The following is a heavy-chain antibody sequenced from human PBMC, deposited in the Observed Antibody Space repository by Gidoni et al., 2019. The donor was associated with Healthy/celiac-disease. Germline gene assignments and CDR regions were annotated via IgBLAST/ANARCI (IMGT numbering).Heavy chain of an antibody. CDR1: GGSISSSNW. CDR3: ARTNLNYDFWSGYYLFDP. J-gene: IGHJ5*02. D-gene: IGHD3-3*01. V-gene: IGHV4-4*02. Sequence: QVQLQESGPGLVKPSGTLSLTCAVSGGSISSSNWGSWVRQPPGKGLEWIGEIYHSGSTNYNPSLKSRVTISVDKSKNQFSLKLSSVTAADTAVYYCARTNLNYDFWSGYYLFDPWGQGTLVTVSS. CDR2: IYHSGST.